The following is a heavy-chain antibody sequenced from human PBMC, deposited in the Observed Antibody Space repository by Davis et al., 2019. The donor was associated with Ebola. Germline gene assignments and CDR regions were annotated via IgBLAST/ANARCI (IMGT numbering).Heavy chain of an antibody. V-gene: IGHV4-4*07. CDR3: AREYSSGWTPGVDY. CDR2: IYTSGST. J-gene: IGHJ4*02. Sequence: PGGSLRLSCTVSGGSISSYYWSWIRQPAGKGLEWIGRIYTSGSTNYNPSLKSRVTMSVETSKNQFSLKLSSVTAADTAVYYCAREYSSGWTPGVDYWGQGTLVTVSS. D-gene: IGHD6-19*01. CDR1: GGSISSYY.